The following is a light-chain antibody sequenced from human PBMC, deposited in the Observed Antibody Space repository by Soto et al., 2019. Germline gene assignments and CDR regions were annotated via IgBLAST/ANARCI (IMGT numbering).Light chain of an antibody. V-gene: IGKV1-27*01. CDR2: AAS. CDR3: QRYNTGPPDT. J-gene: IGKJ2*01. CDR1: QGISNY. Sequence: DIQMTQSPSSLSADVGDRVTITCRASQGISNYLAWYQQKPGKAPKLLIYAASTLLSGVPSRFSGSGSGTDFTLTISSLQPEDVATYYCQRYNTGPPDTFGQGTKLEIK.